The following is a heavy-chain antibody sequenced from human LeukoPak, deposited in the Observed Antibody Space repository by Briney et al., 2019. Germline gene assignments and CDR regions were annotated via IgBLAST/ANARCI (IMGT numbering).Heavy chain of an antibody. CDR2: ISSSSSYI. J-gene: IGHJ4*02. D-gene: IGHD6-13*01. CDR1: GFTFSSYS. Sequence: GVALTLSCAASGFTFSSYSMNWLRQAPGRGLEGVSSISSSSSYIYYADSVKGRFTISRDNAKNSLYLQMNSLRAEDTAVYYCARDGAAAGTDFDYWGQGTLVTVSS. V-gene: IGHV3-21*01. CDR3: ARDGAAAGTDFDY.